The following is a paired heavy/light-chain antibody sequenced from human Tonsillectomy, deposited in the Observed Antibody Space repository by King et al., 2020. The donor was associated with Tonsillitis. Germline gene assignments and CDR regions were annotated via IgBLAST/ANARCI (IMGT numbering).Light chain of an antibody. Sequence: DIQMTQSPSSLSASLGDRVTITCRASQGINNWLAWYQQKPEKAPKCLIYDASTLQSGVPSRFSGSGSGTDFTLTISSLQPEDFATYYCQQYDSFPSTFGQGTRLEIK. CDR3: QQYDSFPST. CDR2: DAS. J-gene: IGKJ5*01. CDR1: QGINNW. V-gene: IGKV1D-16*01.
Heavy chain of an antibody. D-gene: IGHD6-6*01. CDR3: AKEFGSSGSSYASWLDH. CDR2: ISDNGNIK. CDR1: AFTFRSHG. V-gene: IGHV3-30*18. J-gene: IGHJ5*02. Sequence: QEQLVESGGGVVQPGRSLRLSCAATAFTFRSHGMQWVRQAPGKGLEWMAVISDNGNIKYYADSVRGRFTISRDNSKNTLYLQMDSLRAEDTALYYCAKEFGSSGSSYASWLDHWGQGTLVTVSS.